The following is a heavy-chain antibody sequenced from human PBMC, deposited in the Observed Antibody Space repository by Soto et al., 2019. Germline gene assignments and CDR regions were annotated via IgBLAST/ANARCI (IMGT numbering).Heavy chain of an antibody. D-gene: IGHD6-19*01. CDR2: ISYDGSNK. V-gene: IGHV3-30*03. CDR3: ARDSPAWEWLVLY. CDR1: GFTFSSYG. J-gene: IGHJ4*02. Sequence: QVQLVESGGGVVQPGRSLRLSCAASGFTFSSYGMHWVRQAPGKGLEWVAVISYDGSNKYYADSVKGRFTISRDNSENTLYLQMNSLRAEDTAVYYCARDSPAWEWLVLYWGQGTLVTVSS.